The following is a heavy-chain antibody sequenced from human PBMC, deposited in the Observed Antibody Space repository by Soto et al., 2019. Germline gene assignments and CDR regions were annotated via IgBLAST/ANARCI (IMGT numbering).Heavy chain of an antibody. CDR3: AKQKIATINETAYNWFDP. J-gene: IGHJ5*02. CDR2: ISGSGGST. D-gene: IGHD5-12*01. V-gene: IGHV3-23*01. CDR1: GFTFSSYA. Sequence: GGSLRLSCAASGFTFSSYAMSWVRQAPGKGLEWVSAISGSGGSTYYADSVKGRFTISRDNSKNTLYLQMNSLRAEDTAVYYCAKQKIATINETAYNWFDPCGQGTLVTVYS.